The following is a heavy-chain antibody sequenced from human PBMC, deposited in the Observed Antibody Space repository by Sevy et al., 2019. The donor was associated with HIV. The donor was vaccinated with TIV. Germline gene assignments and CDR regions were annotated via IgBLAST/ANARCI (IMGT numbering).Heavy chain of an antibody. CDR2: TRNKADSYTT. J-gene: IGHJ4*02. V-gene: IGHV3-72*01. CDR1: GFTFSDHY. CDR3: AAHAGIAAAGRVFDY. D-gene: IGHD6-13*01. Sequence: GGSLRLSCAASGFTFSDHYMEWVRQAPGKGLEWVGRTRNKADSYTTEYAASVKGRFTISRDDSKNSLYLQMNSLKTEDTAVYYCAAHAGIAAAGRVFDYWGQGSLVTVSS.